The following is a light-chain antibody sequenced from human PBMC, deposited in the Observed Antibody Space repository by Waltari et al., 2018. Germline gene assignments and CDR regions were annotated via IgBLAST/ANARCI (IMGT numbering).Light chain of an antibody. CDR1: QDIYTY. Sequence: DIQMSQSPSSLSEHVGDRVIITCRASQDIYTYLNWYQQKPGKAPKLLIFNGNTLATGVPSRFSGSGSGTEFTLTINSLQPEDFATYYCQQANTYPTWTFGQGTKVEIK. CDR2: NGN. CDR3: QQANTYPTWT. J-gene: IGKJ1*01. V-gene: IGKV1-39*01.